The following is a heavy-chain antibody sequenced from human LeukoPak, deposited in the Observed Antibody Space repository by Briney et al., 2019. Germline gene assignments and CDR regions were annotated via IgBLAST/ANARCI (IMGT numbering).Heavy chain of an antibody. CDR2: MNPKSGDT. V-gene: IGHV1-8*03. CDR1: GYSFTNYD. D-gene: IGHD3-10*01. J-gene: IGHJ5*02. CDR3: ARDRRGSRSSWFDP. Sequence: ASVKVSCKATGYSFTNYDINWVRQATGQGLEWMGWMNPKSGDTGYSQKFQGRVFITRDTSINTAYMELSSLGSDDTAVYYCARDRRGSRSSWFDPWGQGTLVIVSS.